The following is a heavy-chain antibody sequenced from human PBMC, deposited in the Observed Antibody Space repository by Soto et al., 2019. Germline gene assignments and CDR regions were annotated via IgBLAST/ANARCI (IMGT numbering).Heavy chain of an antibody. CDR3: ASNYIVVVPAAISSYYGMDV. CDR1: GGTFSSYA. V-gene: IGHV1-69*01. J-gene: IGHJ6*02. Sequence: QVQLVQSGAEVKKPGSSVKVSCKASGGTFSSYAISWVRQAPGQGLEWMGGIIPIFGTANYAQKFQGRVTITADESTSTAYMELSSLRSEDTAVYYCASNYIVVVPAAISSYYGMDVWGQGTTVTVSS. CDR2: IIPIFGTA. D-gene: IGHD2-2*01.